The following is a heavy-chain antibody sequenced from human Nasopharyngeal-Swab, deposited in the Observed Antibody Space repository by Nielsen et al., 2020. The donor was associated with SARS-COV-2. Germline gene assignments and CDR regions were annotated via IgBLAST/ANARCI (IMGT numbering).Heavy chain of an antibody. V-gene: IGHV3-73*01. J-gene: IGHJ4*02. Sequence: GESLKISCAASGFVFSGSAMHWVRQAPGKGLEWLGRIGDKDHNYATTYGASVKGRFTISRDDSKNTAFLQMDSLNTEDTALYYCTTDYYFDYWGQGTLVTVSS. CDR3: TTDYYFDY. CDR2: IGDKDHNYAT. CDR1: GFVFSGSA. D-gene: IGHD4/OR15-4a*01.